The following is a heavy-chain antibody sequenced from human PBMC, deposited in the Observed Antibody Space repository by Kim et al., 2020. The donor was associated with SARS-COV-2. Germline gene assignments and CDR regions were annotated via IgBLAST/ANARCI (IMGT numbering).Heavy chain of an antibody. D-gene: IGHD2-15*01. V-gene: IGHV3-9*01. CDR2: ISWNSGSI. Sequence: GGSLRLSCAASGFTFDDHAMHWVRRAPGKGLEWVSGISWNSGSIGYADSVKGRFIISRDNAKNSLYLQMNSLRTEATAFYHCTKDIGTGYCATSSCHLNWFDAWGQGILVTVSS. J-gene: IGHJ5*02. CDR3: TKDIGTGYCATSSCHLNWFDA. CDR1: GFTFDDHA.